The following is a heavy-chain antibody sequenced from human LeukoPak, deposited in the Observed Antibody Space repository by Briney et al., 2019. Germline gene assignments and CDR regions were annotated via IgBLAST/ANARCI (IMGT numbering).Heavy chain of an antibody. CDR1: GGTISSYY. CDR2: IYYSGST. D-gene: IGHD6-19*01. Sequence: PSETLSLTCTVSGGTISSYYWSWIRQPPGKGLEWIGYIYYSGSTNYNPSLKSRVTISVDTSKNQFSLKLSSVTAADTAVYYCARAGGYSSGCKGNWFDPWGQGTLVTVSS. CDR3: ARAGGYSSGCKGNWFDP. V-gene: IGHV4-59*01. J-gene: IGHJ5*02.